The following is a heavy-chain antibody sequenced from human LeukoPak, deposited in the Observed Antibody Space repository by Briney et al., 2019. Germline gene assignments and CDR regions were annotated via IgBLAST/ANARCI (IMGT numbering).Heavy chain of an antibody. J-gene: IGHJ4*02. Sequence: GGSLRLSCAASGFTFSSYGMHWVRQAPGKGLEWVAFIRYDGSNKYYADSVKGRFTISRDNSKNTLYLQMNSLRAEDTAVYYCAKGRSGYDRVFDYWGQGTLVTVSS. CDR2: IRYDGSNK. D-gene: IGHD5-12*01. CDR3: AKGRSGYDRVFDY. CDR1: GFTFSSYG. V-gene: IGHV3-30*02.